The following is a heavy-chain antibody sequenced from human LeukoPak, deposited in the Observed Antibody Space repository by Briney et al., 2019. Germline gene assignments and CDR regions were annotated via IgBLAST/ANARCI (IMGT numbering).Heavy chain of an antibody. D-gene: IGHD1-26*01. CDR3: ARGRRILVGDTIAGDFFVY. CDR1: GYTFTDYY. J-gene: IGHJ4*02. Sequence: ASVKVSCKDSGYTFTDYYIHWVRQAPGQGLEWMEWVNPNSGDTYYAQKFQGRVTMTRDTSISTAYIELSRLRSDDTAVYYCARGRRILVGDTIAGDFFVYWGQCTLVTVSS. CDR2: VNPNSGDT. V-gene: IGHV1-2*02.